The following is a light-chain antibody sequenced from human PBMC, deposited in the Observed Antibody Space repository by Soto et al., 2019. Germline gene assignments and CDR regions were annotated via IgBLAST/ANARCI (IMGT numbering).Light chain of an antibody. Sequence: DTQMTQSPSTLSASVGDRVTITCRASQRISVYLAWFQQKPGKHTKLLISKASDLQSGVPSRFSGSGSGTEFTLTISSLQPDDFATYYCQPYTALPWTFGQGTKVDIK. CDR2: KAS. J-gene: IGKJ1*01. CDR3: QPYTALPWT. V-gene: IGKV1-5*03. CDR1: QRISVY.